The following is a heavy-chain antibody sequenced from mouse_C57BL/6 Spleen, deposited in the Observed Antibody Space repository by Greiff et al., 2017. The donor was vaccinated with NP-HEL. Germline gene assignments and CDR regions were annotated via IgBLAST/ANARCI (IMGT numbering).Heavy chain of an antibody. J-gene: IGHJ4*01. Sequence: QVQLKESGAELARPGASVKLSCKASGYTFTSYGISWVKQRTGQGLEWIGEIYPRSGNTYYNEKFKGKATLTADKSSSTAYMELRSLTSEDSAVYFCARLDYYGSSFYAMDYWGQGTSVTVSS. CDR3: ARLDYYGSSFYAMDY. V-gene: IGHV1-81*01. CDR1: GYTFTSYG. CDR2: IYPRSGNT. D-gene: IGHD1-1*01.